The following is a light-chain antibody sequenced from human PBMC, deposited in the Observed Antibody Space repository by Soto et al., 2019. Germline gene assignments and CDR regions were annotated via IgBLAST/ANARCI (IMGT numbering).Light chain of an antibody. CDR3: SSYTSSSTYV. Sequence: QSVLPQPASVSGSPGQSITISCAGTSSDVGGYNYVSWYQQHPGKAPKLMIYDVSNRPSGVSNRFSGSTSGNTASLTISGLQAEDEADYYCSSYTSSSTYVFGTGTKVTVL. CDR1: SSDVGGYNY. J-gene: IGLJ1*01. V-gene: IGLV2-14*01. CDR2: DVS.